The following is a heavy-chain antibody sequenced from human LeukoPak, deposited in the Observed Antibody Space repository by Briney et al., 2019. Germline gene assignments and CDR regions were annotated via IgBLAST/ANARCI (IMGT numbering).Heavy chain of an antibody. CDR1: GYSISSGYY. J-gene: IGHJ4*02. CDR2: IYHSGST. CDR3: ARRDIVATFFDY. Sequence: PSETLSLTCTVSGYSISSGYYWGWIRQPPGKGLEWIGSIYHSGSTYYNPSLKSRVTISVDTSKNQFSLKLSSVTAADTAVYYCARRDIVATFFDYWGQGTLVTVSS. V-gene: IGHV4-38-2*02. D-gene: IGHD5-12*01.